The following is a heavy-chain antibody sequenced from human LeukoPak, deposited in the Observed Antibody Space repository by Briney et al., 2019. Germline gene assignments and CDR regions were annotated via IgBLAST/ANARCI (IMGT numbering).Heavy chain of an antibody. Sequence: SETLSLTCTVSAYSISSGYYWGWIRQPPGKGLEWIGSIYHSGSTYYNPSLKSRVTVSLDTSKNQFSLKLRSVTAADTAVYYCARGKGRGSHIDYWGQGTLVTVSS. CDR3: ARGKGRGSHIDY. D-gene: IGHD1-26*01. J-gene: IGHJ4*02. V-gene: IGHV4-38-2*02. CDR2: IYHSGST. CDR1: AYSISSGYY.